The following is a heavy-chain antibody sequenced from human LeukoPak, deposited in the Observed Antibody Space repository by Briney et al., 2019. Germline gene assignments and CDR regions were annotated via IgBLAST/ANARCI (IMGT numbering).Heavy chain of an antibody. CDR2: ISGSGGNT. V-gene: IGHV3-23*01. CDR3: ARNHHNSGGRCDF. Sequence: GGSLRLSCAASGFTFGSYAMSWVRQAPGGGLEWVSAISGSGGNTYYADSVKGRFTISRDNSKNTLYLQMNSLRADDTAVYYCARNHHNSGGRCDFWGQGTLVTVPP. CDR1: GFTFGSYA. D-gene: IGHD2-15*01. J-gene: IGHJ4*02.